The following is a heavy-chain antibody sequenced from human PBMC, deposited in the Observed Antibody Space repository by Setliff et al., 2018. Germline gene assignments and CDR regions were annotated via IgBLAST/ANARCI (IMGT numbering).Heavy chain of an antibody. Sequence: SETLSLTCAAYGGTFSDYYWTWIRQPPGKGLEWIGEINHSGSSNYNPSLKSRVTISVDTSKNQFSLKVTSVTAADTAVYYCARASSGWYSAYYYYMDVWGKGTTVTVSS. CDR1: GGTFSDYY. CDR2: INHSGSS. CDR3: ARASSGWYSAYYYYMDV. V-gene: IGHV4-34*01. D-gene: IGHD6-19*01. J-gene: IGHJ6*03.